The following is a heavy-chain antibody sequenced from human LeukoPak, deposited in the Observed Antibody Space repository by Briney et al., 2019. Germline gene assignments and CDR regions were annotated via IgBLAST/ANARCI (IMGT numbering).Heavy chain of an antibody. J-gene: IGHJ3*02. Sequence: SDTLSLTCAVSGGSISRGGYSWSWIRQPPGKGLEWIGYIYHSGSTYYNPSLKSQVTIPVDRSKNQFSLKLSYVTAADTAVYYCARVFNSRSSPDAFDIWGQGTMVTVSS. V-gene: IGHV4-30-2*01. D-gene: IGHD2-2*01. CDR1: GGSISRGGYS. CDR2: IYHSGST. CDR3: ARVFNSRSSPDAFDI.